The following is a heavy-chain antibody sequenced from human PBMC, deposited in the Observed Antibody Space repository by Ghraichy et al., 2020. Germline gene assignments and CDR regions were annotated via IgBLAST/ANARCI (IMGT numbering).Heavy chain of an antibody. V-gene: IGHV4-39*01. CDR2: IYYSGST. CDR3: ARYGGPGVIDY. Sequence: SQTLSLTCTVSGGSISSSSYYWGWIRQPPGKGLEWIGSIYYSGSTYYNPSLKSRVTISVDTSKNQFSLKLSSVTAADTAVYYCARYGGPGVIDYWGQGTLVTVSS. J-gene: IGHJ4*02. D-gene: IGHD3-10*01. CDR1: GGSISSSSYY.